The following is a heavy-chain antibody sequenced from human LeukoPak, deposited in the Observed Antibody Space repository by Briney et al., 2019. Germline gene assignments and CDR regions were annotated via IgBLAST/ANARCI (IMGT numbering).Heavy chain of an antibody. CDR1: GFTFSSYW. CDR2: IKQDGSEK. Sequence: PGGSLRLSCAASGFTFSSYWMSWVRQAPGKGLEWVANIKQDGSEKYYVDSVKGRFTISRDNAKNSLYLQMNSLRAEDTAVYYCARDGSGDSSGYYQYYYYYGMDVWGQGTTVTVSS. CDR3: ARDGSGDSSGYYQYYYYYGMDV. V-gene: IGHV3-7*01. D-gene: IGHD3-22*01. J-gene: IGHJ6*02.